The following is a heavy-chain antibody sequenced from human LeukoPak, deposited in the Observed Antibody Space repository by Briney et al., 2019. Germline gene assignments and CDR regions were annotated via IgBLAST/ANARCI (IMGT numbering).Heavy chain of an antibody. J-gene: IGHJ4*02. V-gene: IGHV4-38-2*02. CDR3: AREVSDYDILTGWIDY. D-gene: IGHD3-9*01. CDR1: GYSISSGYY. Sequence: SETLSLTCTVSGYSISSGYYWGWIRQPPGKGLEWIGRIYTSGTTNYNPSLKSRVTISVGTSKSQFSLKLSSVTAADTAVYYCAREVSDYDILTGWIDYWGQGALVSASS. CDR2: IYTSGTT.